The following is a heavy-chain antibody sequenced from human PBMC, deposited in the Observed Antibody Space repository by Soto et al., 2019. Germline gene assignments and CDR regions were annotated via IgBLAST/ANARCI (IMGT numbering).Heavy chain of an antibody. CDR1: GGSFSGYY. CDR2: INHSGST. J-gene: IGHJ4*02. D-gene: IGHD6-6*01. CDR3: ARATSIAALPPAFDY. Sequence: SETLSLTCAVYGGSFSGYYWSWIRQPPGKGLEWIGEINHSGSTNYNPSLKSRVTISVDTSKNQFSLKLSSVTAADTAVYYCARATSIAALPPAFDYWGQGTLVTVSS. V-gene: IGHV4-34*01.